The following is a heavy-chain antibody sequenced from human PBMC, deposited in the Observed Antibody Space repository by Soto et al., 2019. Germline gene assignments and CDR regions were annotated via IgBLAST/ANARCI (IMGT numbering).Heavy chain of an antibody. D-gene: IGHD2-21*01. J-gene: IGHJ6*02. CDR3: ATTTAVIGAQCPIDV. CDR2: VDPEDGET. CDR1: GFKFIDYY. Sequence: EVQLVQSGAEVKKPGATVKISCKVSGFKFIDYYLYWVQQAPGKALEWMGRVDPEDGETVYSEKFQGRLTITADTSRDIAHMELSGLRSEDTAVYFCATTTAVIGAQCPIDVWGQGNTVIVSS. V-gene: IGHV1-69-2*01.